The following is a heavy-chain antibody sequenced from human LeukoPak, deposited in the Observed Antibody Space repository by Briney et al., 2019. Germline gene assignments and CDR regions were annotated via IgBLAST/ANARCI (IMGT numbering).Heavy chain of an antibody. Sequence: ASVKVSCKASGYTFTGYYMHCVRQAPGQGLEWMGWINPNRGGTNYAQKFQGRVTMTRDTSISTAYMELSRLRSDDTAVYYCARGMYTYYYYMDVWGKGTTVTISS. CDR2: INPNRGGT. CDR3: ARGMYTYYYYMDV. V-gene: IGHV1-2*02. D-gene: IGHD1-1*01. J-gene: IGHJ6*03. CDR1: GYTFTGYY.